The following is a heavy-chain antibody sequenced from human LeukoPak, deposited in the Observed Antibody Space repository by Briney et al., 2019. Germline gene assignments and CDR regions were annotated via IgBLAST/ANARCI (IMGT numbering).Heavy chain of an antibody. J-gene: IGHJ6*03. V-gene: IGHV4-34*01. CDR1: GGSFSGYY. CDR2: INHSGST. Sequence: TSETLSLTCAVYGGSFSGYYWSWIRQPPGKGLEWIGEINHSGSTNYNPSLKSRVTISVDTSKNQFSLKLSSVTAANTAVYYCARDEGPSDYYYYMDVWGKGTTVTVSS. CDR3: ARDEGPSDYYYYMDV.